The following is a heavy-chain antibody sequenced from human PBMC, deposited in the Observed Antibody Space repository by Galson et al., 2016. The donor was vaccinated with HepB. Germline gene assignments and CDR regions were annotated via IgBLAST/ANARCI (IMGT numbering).Heavy chain of an antibody. Sequence: TPSLTRSVSGGSISSGGYYWSWIRQHPGKGLEWIGYIFYSGSSYYNPSLKSRVTISVDTSKNQFSLKLSSVTAADTAVYHCTSGLVRGVISFWGQGFLVSVSS. V-gene: IGHV4-31*03. J-gene: IGHJ4*02. D-gene: IGHD3-10*01. CDR2: IFYSGSS. CDR3: TSGLVRGVISF. CDR1: GGSISSGGYY.